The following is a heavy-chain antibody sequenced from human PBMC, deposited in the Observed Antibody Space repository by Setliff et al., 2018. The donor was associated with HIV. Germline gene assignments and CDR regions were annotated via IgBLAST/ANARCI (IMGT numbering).Heavy chain of an antibody. J-gene: IGHJ3*02. CDR3: AKDLAYSSGWYNPHDAFDI. CDR1: GFTFSSYG. D-gene: IGHD6-19*01. Sequence: PGGSLRLSCAASGFTFSSYGMHWVRQAPGKGLEWVAFIRYDGSNKYYADSVKGRFTISRDNSKNTLYLQMNSLRAEDTAVYYCAKDLAYSSGWYNPHDAFDIWGQGTMVTVSS. V-gene: IGHV3-30*02. CDR2: IRYDGSNK.